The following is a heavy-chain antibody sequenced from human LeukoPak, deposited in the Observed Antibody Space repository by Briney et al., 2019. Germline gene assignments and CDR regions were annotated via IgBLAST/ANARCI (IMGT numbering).Heavy chain of an antibody. D-gene: IGHD6-13*01. J-gene: IGHJ4*02. Sequence: SGPTLVKPTQTLTLTCTFSGFSLSTSGVGVGWIRRPPGKALEWLALIYWDDDKRYSPSLKSRLTITKDTSKNQVVLTMTNMDPVDTATYYCAHRTDSSSWTGDYFDYWGQGTLVTVSS. CDR1: GFSLSTSGVG. CDR2: IYWDDDK. CDR3: AHRTDSSSWTGDYFDY. V-gene: IGHV2-5*02.